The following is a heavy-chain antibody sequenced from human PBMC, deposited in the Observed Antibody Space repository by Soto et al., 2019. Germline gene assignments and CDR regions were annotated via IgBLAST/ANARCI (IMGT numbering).Heavy chain of an antibody. CDR3: ARLEGLATISYYFDF. D-gene: IGHD3-9*01. Sequence: SETLSLTCSVSGDSINSDKYYWGWIRQPPGKGLEWIGSIYFRGNTYYNPSLQTRVTIFLDKSKSQFSLKLNSVTAADSAVYFCARLEGLATISYYFDFWGQGALVTVSS. V-gene: IGHV4-39*01. J-gene: IGHJ4*02. CDR1: GDSINSDKYY. CDR2: IYFRGNT.